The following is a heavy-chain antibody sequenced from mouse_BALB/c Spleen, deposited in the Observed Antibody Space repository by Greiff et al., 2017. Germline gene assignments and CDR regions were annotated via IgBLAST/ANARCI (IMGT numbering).Heavy chain of an antibody. CDR2: IFPGSGNT. CDR1: GYSFTSYY. Sequence: VQGVESGPELVKPGASVKISCKASGYSFTSYYIHWVKQRPGQGLEWIGWIFPGSGNTKYNEKFKGKATLTADTSSSTAYMQLSSLTSEDSAVYFCAREGGSYAMDYWGQGTSVTVSS. V-gene: IGHV1-66*01. D-gene: IGHD1-1*02. CDR3: AREGGSYAMDY. J-gene: IGHJ4*01.